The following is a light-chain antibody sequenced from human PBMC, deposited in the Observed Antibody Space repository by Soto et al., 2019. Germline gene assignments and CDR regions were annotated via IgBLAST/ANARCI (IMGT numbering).Light chain of an antibody. CDR1: QSITTF. J-gene: IGKJ3*01. CDR3: QQSYSTPLT. Sequence: DIQMTQSPSSLSASVGDRVTITCRASQSITTFLNWYQQRPGKAPQLLIYAASSLQSGVPSRFSGSGSGTDFTLTISSLQPEDFATYYCQQSYSTPLTCGPGTKVDFK. CDR2: AAS. V-gene: IGKV1-39*01.